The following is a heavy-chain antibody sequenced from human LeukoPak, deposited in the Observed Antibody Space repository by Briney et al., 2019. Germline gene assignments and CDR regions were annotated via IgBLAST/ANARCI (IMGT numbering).Heavy chain of an antibody. D-gene: IGHD3-10*01. CDR1: GGSISSSSYY. CDR2: IYYSGST. J-gene: IGHJ5*02. Sequence: SETLSLTCTVSGGSISSSSYYWGWVRQPPGKGLEWIGRIYYSGSTYYNPSLKSRVTISVDTSKNQFSLKLSSVTAADTAVYYCARQRGYYGSGSWFDPWGQGTLVTVSS. CDR3: ARQRGYYGSGSWFDP. V-gene: IGHV4-39*01.